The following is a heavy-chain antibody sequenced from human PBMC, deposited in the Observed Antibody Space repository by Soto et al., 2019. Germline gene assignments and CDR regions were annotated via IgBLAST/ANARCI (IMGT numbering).Heavy chain of an antibody. Sequence: GRSLRLSWAASGFTFSSYSMNWVRQAPGKGLEWVSSISSSSSYIYYADSVKGRFTISRDNAKNSLYLQMNSLRAEDTAVYYCARDGNPNGDYYYGMDVWGQGTTVTVSS. CDR3: ARDGNPNGDYYYGMDV. CDR1: GFTFSSYS. D-gene: IGHD1-1*01. CDR2: ISSSSSYI. J-gene: IGHJ6*02. V-gene: IGHV3-21*01.